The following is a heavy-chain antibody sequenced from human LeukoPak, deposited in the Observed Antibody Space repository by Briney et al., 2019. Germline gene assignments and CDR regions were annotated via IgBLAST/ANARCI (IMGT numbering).Heavy chain of an antibody. D-gene: IGHD4-17*01. CDR1: GFTFSSYW. Sequence: GGSLRLSCAASGFTFSSYWMHWVRQAPGKGLEWVSAISGSGGSTYYADSVKGRFTISRDNSKNTLYLQMNSLRAEDTAVYYCVKDLRSPFDYWGQGTLVTVSS. CDR3: VKDLRSPFDY. CDR2: ISGSGGST. V-gene: IGHV3-23*01. J-gene: IGHJ4*02.